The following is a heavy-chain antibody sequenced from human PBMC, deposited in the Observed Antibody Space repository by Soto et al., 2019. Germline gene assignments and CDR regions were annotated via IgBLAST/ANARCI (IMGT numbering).Heavy chain of an antibody. Sequence: SETLSLTCTVSGGSISSSSYYWGWIRQPPGKGLEWIGSIYYSGSTYYNPSLKSRVTISVDTSKNQFSLKLSSVTAADTAVYYCARRPKSIAAPPWHLIAAATYYYYGMDVWGQGTTVTV. J-gene: IGHJ6*02. CDR2: IYYSGST. CDR1: GGSISSSSYY. D-gene: IGHD6-13*01. V-gene: IGHV4-39*01. CDR3: ARRPKSIAAPPWHLIAAATYYYYGMDV.